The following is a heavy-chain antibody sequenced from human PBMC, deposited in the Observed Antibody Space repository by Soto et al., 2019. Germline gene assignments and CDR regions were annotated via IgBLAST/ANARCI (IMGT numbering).Heavy chain of an antibody. D-gene: IGHD2-15*01. CDR2: IIPIFGTA. V-gene: IGHV1-69*01. J-gene: IGHJ6*02. CDR1: GGTFSSFA. CDR3: ARATEAAVGRYYYYGMDV. Sequence: QVQLVQSGAEVKKPGSSVKVSCKASGGTFSSFAISWVRQAPGQGLEWMGGIIPIFGTANYAQKFQGRVTITADESTSTAYMELSSLRSEDTAVYYGARATEAAVGRYYYYGMDVWGQGTTVTVSS.